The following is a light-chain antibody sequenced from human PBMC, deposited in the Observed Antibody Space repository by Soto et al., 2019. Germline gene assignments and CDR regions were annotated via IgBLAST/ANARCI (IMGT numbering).Light chain of an antibody. CDR3: CSYAGSSTLVV. CDR1: SSDVGSYNL. J-gene: IGLJ2*01. V-gene: IGLV2-23*01. Sequence: QSALTQPASVSGSPGQSITISCTGTSSDVGSYNLVSWYQQHPGKAPKLMIYEGSKRPSGVSNRFSGSKSGNTASLTSSGLQAEDEDDYYCCSYAGSSTLVVFGGGTKLTVL. CDR2: EGS.